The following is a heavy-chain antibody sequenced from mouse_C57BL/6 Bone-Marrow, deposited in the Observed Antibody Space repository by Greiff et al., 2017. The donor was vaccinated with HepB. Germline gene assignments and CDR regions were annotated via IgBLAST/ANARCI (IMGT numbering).Heavy chain of an antibody. CDR2: ISYDGSN. V-gene: IGHV3-6*01. CDR1: GYSITSGYY. Sequence: EVQLQQSGPGLVKPSQSLSLTCSVTGYSITSGYYWNWIRQFPGNKLEWMGYISYDGSNNYNPSLKNRISITRDTSKNQFFLKLNSVTTEDTATYYCARARYGNYDFDYWGQGTTLTVSS. CDR3: ARARYGNYDFDY. D-gene: IGHD2-1*01. J-gene: IGHJ2*01.